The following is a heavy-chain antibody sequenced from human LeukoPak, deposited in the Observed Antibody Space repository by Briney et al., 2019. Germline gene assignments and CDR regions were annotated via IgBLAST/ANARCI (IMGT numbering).Heavy chain of an antibody. CDR2: ISSSGST. J-gene: IGHJ3*02. D-gene: IGHD3-22*01. CDR1: GDSISSGDYY. V-gene: IGHV4-61*02. Sequence: PSETLSLTCTVSGDSISSGDYYLSWIRQPAGKGLEWIGRISSSGSTNYNPSLKSRVTISVDTSKNQFSLNLSSVTAADTAVYFCARGPYSYDSSGAFDIWGQGTMVTVSS. CDR3: ARGPYSYDSSGAFDI.